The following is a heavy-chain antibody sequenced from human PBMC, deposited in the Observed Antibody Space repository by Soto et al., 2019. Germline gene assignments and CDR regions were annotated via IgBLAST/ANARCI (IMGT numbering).Heavy chain of an antibody. CDR1: GGSFSPYY. CDR3: ARGKWGSGWTLVNYFSGLDV. J-gene: IGHJ6*02. Sequence: QVHLQQWGAGLLKPSETLSLTCAVYGGSFSPYYWSWTWIRQPPGKGLEWIGDINHRGSTKYNPSLHSQVTMSLDTSKTQFSLNGKSRTAADTAVYYCARGKWGSGWTLVNYFSGLDVWGQGTEVTVSS. D-gene: IGHD6-19*01. CDR2: INHRGST. V-gene: IGHV4-34*01.